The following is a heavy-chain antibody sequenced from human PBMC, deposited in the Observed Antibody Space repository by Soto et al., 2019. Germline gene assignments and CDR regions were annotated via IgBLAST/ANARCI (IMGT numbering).Heavy chain of an antibody. Sequence: GGSVRLSCAASGFTFSSYGMHWVRQAPGKGLEWVAVISYDGSNKYYADSVKGRFTISRDNSKNTLYLQMNSLRAEDTAVYYCAKADDYYDSSPRAFDYWGQGTLVTVSS. V-gene: IGHV3-30*18. D-gene: IGHD3-22*01. CDR3: AKADDYYDSSPRAFDY. J-gene: IGHJ4*02. CDR1: GFTFSSYG. CDR2: ISYDGSNK.